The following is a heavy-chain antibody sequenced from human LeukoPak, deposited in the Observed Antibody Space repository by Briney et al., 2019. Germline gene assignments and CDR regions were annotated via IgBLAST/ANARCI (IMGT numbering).Heavy chain of an antibody. J-gene: IGHJ4*02. V-gene: IGHV1-69*13. CDR3: ASPRDLGYCSSTSCYASFDY. CDR2: IISILASA. D-gene: IGHD2-2*01. Sequence: ASVKVSCKASGGTFSSYAISWVRQAPGEELEWMRGIISILASANSAQKFQGRVTITADESTSTAYMELSSLRFEDTAVYYCASPRDLGYCSSTSCYASFDYWGQGTLVTVSS. CDR1: GGTFSSYA.